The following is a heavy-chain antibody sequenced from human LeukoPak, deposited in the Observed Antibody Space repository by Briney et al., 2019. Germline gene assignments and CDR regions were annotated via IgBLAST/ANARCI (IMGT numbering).Heavy chain of an antibody. V-gene: IGHV4-31*03. CDR1: GGSISSGGYF. J-gene: IGHJ4*02. Sequence: TSETVSLTCTVSGGSISSGGYFWSWIRQHPGKGLEWIGYMHNSENAAYNPSLKSRVTIFVDTSKNQISLKLNSVTAADTAVYYCARERSRLVDYWGQGTLVTVSS. CDR3: ARERSRLVDY. CDR2: MHNSENA. D-gene: IGHD6-25*01.